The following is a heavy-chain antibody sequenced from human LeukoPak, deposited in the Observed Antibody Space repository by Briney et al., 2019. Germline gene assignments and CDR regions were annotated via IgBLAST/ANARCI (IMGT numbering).Heavy chain of an antibody. D-gene: IGHD3-10*01. CDR1: GFIVNSND. CDR2: IYISGIT. CDR3: AKRSPPY. Sequence: GGSLRLSCTVSGFIVNSNDMNWVRQTPGKGLEWVSLIYISGITKYADSVQGRFTVSRDKSKNTLYLQMDSLRLEDTAVSYCAKRSPPYWGQGTLVTGSS. V-gene: IGHV3-66*01. J-gene: IGHJ4*02.